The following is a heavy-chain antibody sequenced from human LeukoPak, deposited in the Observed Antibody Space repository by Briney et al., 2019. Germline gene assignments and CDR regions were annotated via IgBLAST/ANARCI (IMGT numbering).Heavy chain of an antibody. D-gene: IGHD4/OR15-4a*01. CDR2: IYYSGST. Sequence: KPSETLPLTCTVSAGSISSSSYYWGWIRQPPGKGLEWIGSIYYSGSTYYNPSLKSRVTISVDTSKNQFSLKLSSVTAADTAVYYCARHPYMVVTAFDYWGQGTLVTVSS. V-gene: IGHV4-39*01. CDR3: ARHPYMVVTAFDY. J-gene: IGHJ4*02. CDR1: AGSISSSSYY.